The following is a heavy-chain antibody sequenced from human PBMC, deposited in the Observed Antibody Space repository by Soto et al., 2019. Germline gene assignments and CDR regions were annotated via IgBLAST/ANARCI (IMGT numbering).Heavy chain of an antibody. D-gene: IGHD2-2*01. Sequence: ASVKVSCKASGYTFTSYDINWVRQATGQGLEWMGWMNPNSGNTGYAQKFQGRVTVTRNTSISTAYMELSSLRSEDTAVYYCARVGGGYCSSTSCYSFHYYYMDVWGKGTTVTVSS. CDR3: ARVGGGYCSSTSCYSFHYYYMDV. CDR2: MNPNSGNT. J-gene: IGHJ6*03. V-gene: IGHV1-8*01. CDR1: GYTFTSYD.